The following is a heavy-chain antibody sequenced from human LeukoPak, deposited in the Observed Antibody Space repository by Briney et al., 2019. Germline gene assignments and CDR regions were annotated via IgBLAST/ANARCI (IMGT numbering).Heavy chain of an antibody. CDR1: GYTFSSHD. CDR3: AKGFVSRLATQSYLDH. D-gene: IGHD3-16*01. CDR2: MNPNSGNT. V-gene: IGHV1-8*01. J-gene: IGHJ4*02. Sequence: ASVKVSCKASGYTFSSHDIYWLRQATGHGPEWMGWMNPNSGNTGSAQKFQGRVTMTRNTSMSSAYMELSSLRPEDTPVYYCAKGFVSRLATQSYLDHLGQGTLVTVTS.